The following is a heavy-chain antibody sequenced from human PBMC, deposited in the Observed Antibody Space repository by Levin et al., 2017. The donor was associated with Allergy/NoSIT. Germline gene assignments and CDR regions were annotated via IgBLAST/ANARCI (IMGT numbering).Heavy chain of an antibody. V-gene: IGHV1-69*01. CDR3: ARDFYDSSGYQRGGPFDI. J-gene: IGHJ4*02. CDR2: IIPMYGTP. Sequence: GGSLRLSCKASGGSFSNHGINWVRQAPGQGLEWMGGIIPMYGTPNYAQRSKGRVKITADESTTTAYMELTSLTSEDTAVYFCARDFYDSSGYQRGGPFDIWGQGTLVTVSS. CDR1: GGSFSNHG. D-gene: IGHD3-22*01.